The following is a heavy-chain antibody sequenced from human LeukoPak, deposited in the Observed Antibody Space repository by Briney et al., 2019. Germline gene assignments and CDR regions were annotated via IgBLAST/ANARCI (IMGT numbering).Heavy chain of an antibody. CDR3: ARYRSSGWHFDY. J-gene: IGHJ4*02. V-gene: IGHV4-59*01. CDR2: IYYSGST. Sequence: SETLSLTCTVSGGSISSYYWSWIRQPPGKGLEWIGYIYYSGSTNYNPSLKSRVTVSVDTSKNQFSLKLSSVTAVDTAVYYCARYRSSGWHFDYWGQGTLVTVSS. D-gene: IGHD6-19*01. CDR1: GGSISSYY.